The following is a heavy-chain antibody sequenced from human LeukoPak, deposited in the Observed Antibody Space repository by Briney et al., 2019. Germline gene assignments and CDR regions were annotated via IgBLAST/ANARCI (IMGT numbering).Heavy chain of an antibody. J-gene: IGHJ6*03. Sequence: GGSLRLSCAASGFTFNNYAMHWVRWAPGKGLESVSAISTNGDNTYYGNSVKGRFTISRDNSKNTVYLHMGSLRVEDMAVYYCARDQGIEGATYMDVWGRGTTVIVSS. CDR2: ISTNGDNT. V-gene: IGHV3-64*01. CDR3: ARDQGIEGATYMDV. D-gene: IGHD1-26*01. CDR1: GFTFNNYA.